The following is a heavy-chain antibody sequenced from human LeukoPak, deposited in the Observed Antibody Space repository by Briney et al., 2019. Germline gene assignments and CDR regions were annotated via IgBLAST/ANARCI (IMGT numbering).Heavy chain of an antibody. CDR1: GGSISNYF. CDR2: IYTSGST. CDR3: ARAGDGSGSYDNADYDF. Sequence: PSETLSLTCTLSGGSISNYFWNWIRQPVGKGLEWIGRIYTSGSTNYNPSLKSRVTVSIDTSKNQFSLKVISVTAADAAVYYCARAGDGSGSYDNADYDFWGQGILVTVSS. V-gene: IGHV4-4*07. D-gene: IGHD3-10*01. J-gene: IGHJ4*02.